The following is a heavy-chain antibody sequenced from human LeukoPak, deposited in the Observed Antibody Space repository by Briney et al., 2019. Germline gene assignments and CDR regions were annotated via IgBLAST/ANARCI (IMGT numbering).Heavy chain of an antibody. J-gene: IGHJ2*01. CDR3: ARTYGSSGLGSFDL. CDR1: GGSISAYY. V-gene: IGHV4-59*01. CDR2: IYYSGST. Sequence: PSETLSLTCTVSGGSISAYYWSWIRQPPGKGLEWIGYIYYSGSTNYSPSLKSRLTISVDTSKNQFSLKLSSVTAAGTAVYYCARTYGSSGLGSFDLWGRGTLVTVSS. D-gene: IGHD6-13*01.